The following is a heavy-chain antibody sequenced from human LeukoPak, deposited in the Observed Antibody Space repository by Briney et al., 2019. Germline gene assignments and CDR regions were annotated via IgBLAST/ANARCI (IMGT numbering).Heavy chain of an antibody. J-gene: IGHJ3*02. CDR1: GFTFSTYA. D-gene: IGHD2-15*01. Sequence: PGGSLRLSCAVSGFTFSTYAMSWVRQAPGKGLEWVSSISSSSSYIYYADSVKGRFTISRDNAKNSLYLQMNSLRAEDTAVYYCARGHCSGGSCHGAFDIWGQGTMVTVSS. CDR3: ARGHCSGGSCHGAFDI. V-gene: IGHV3-21*01. CDR2: ISSSSSYI.